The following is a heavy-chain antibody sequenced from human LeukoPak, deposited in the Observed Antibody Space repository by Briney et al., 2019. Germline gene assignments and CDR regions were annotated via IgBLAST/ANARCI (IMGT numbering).Heavy chain of an antibody. D-gene: IGHD6-19*01. J-gene: IGHJ5*02. Sequence: SETLSLTCTVSGGSISSSSYYWAWIRQPPGKGLEWIGSIYYSGSTNYNPSLKSRVTISVDTSKNQFSLKLSSVTAADTAVYYCARELPRYSSGWYGSPCCLDPWGQGTLITVSS. CDR1: GGSISSSSYY. CDR3: ARELPRYSSGWYGSPCCLDP. CDR2: IYYSGST. V-gene: IGHV4-39*07.